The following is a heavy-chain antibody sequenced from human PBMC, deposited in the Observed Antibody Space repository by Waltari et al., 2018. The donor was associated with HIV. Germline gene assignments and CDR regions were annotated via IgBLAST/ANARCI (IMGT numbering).Heavy chain of an antibody. J-gene: IGHJ4*01. V-gene: IGHV3-48*01. CDR3: AKAPVSDTVY. CDR1: GFTFSNYA. Sequence: EEQLVESGGGLVQPGGSLRLSCAASGFTFSNYAMIWVRQPPGKGLEWISYIGSTHFTTHYADSVKGRCTISRDNARNSLFLQLSDLRAEDSAVYYCAKAPVSDTVYWGHGTLVTVSS. CDR2: IGSTHFTT. D-gene: IGHD2-21*01.